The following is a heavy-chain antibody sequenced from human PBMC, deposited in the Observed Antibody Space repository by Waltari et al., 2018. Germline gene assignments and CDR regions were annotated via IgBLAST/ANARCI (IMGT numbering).Heavy chain of an antibody. CDR1: GFTFSSYA. J-gene: IGHJ4*02. V-gene: IGHV3-23*01. CDR3: AKEQTDYGSGSYYGY. Sequence: EVQLLESGGGLVQPGGSLRLSCAASGFTFSSYAIIWVRQPPGKGREWVSAISGSGGSTYYADSVKGRFTISRDNSKNTLYLQMNSLRAEDTAVYYCAKEQTDYGSGSYYGYWGQGTLVTVSS. CDR2: ISGSGGST. D-gene: IGHD3-10*01.